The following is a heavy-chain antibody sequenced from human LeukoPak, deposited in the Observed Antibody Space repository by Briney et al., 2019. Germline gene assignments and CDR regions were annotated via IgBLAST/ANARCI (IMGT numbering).Heavy chain of an antibody. V-gene: IGHV3-53*01. CDR1: GFTFSSYW. CDR2: IYTGGST. Sequence: GGSLRLSCAASGFTFSSYWMSWVRQSPGKGLEWVSVIYTGGSTYYADSVKGRFTISRDNSKNTLYLQMNSLRAEDTAVYYCARVYYDSSAFDIWGQGTTVTVSS. D-gene: IGHD3-22*01. CDR3: ARVYYDSSAFDI. J-gene: IGHJ3*02.